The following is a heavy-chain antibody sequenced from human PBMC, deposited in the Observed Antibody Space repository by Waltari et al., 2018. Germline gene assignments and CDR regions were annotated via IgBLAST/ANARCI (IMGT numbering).Heavy chain of an antibody. CDR1: GFTFSSYA. D-gene: IGHD3-22*01. V-gene: IGHV3-23*01. CDR2: ISGSCGST. J-gene: IGHJ3*02. Sequence: EVQLLESGGGLVQPGGSLRLSCAASGFTFSSYAMSWVRQAPGKGLEWVSAISGSCGSTYYACSVKGRFTISRDNSKNTLYLQMNSLRAEDTAVYYCAKAYDGMIDLGAFDIWGQGTMVTVSS. CDR3: AKAYDGMIDLGAFDI.